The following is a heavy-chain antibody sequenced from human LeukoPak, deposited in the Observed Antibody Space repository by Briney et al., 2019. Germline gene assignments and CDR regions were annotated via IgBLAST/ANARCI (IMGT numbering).Heavy chain of an antibody. CDR2: IYPGDSDT. CDR3: ARIQTNDYGDYRYFDY. CDR1: GYSFTSYW. V-gene: IGHV5-51*01. J-gene: IGHJ4*02. Sequence: GESLKISCKGSGYSFTSYWIGWVRQMPGKGLEWMGIIYPGDSDTRYSPSFQGQVTISADKSISTAYLQWSSLKASDTAMYYCARIQTNDYGDYRYFDYWGQGTLVTVSS. D-gene: IGHD4-17*01.